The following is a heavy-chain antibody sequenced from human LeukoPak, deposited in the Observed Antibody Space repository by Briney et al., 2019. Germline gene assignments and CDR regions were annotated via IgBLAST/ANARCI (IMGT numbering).Heavy chain of an antibody. D-gene: IGHD3-22*01. CDR3: ARASHYYDSSGYYVFDC. J-gene: IGHJ4*02. CDR1: GYTFTGYY. Sequence: ASVKVSCKASGYTFTGYYMHWVRQAPGQGLEWMGWINPNSGGTNYAQKFQGRVTMTRDTSISTAYMELSRLRSDDTAVYYCARASHYYDSSGYYVFDCWGQGTLVTVSS. V-gene: IGHV1-2*02. CDR2: INPNSGGT.